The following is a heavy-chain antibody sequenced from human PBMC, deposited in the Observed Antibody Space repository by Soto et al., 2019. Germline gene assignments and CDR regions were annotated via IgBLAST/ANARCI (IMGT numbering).Heavy chain of an antibody. Sequence: SATLSLTCSVSGGSMSSGTYYWVLIRQAPGKGLEWIGKIHYSGSTYSNPALKSRVTMSLDTSKNQVSLNLSSVTAADTAVYFCAGHVRPGPPNSSCARLAVRGQGTTVT. CDR1: GGSMSSGTYY. CDR2: IHYSGST. CDR3: AGHVRPGPPNSSCARLAV. J-gene: IGHJ6*02. V-gene: IGHV4-39*01. D-gene: IGHD1-1*01.